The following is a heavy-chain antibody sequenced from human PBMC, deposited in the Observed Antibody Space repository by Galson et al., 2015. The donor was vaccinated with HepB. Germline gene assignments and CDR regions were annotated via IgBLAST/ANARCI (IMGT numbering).Heavy chain of an antibody. CDR1: GFTFSIYA. CDR2: IPYDGSSQ. J-gene: IGHJ6*02. CDR3: AKDGILGTTTQSKGMDV. V-gene: IGHV3-30-3*01. D-gene: IGHD1-26*01. Sequence: SLRLSCAASGFTFSIYAMHWVRQAPGKGLECVALIPYDGSSQYYADSVRGRFTIPRDNSKNTLYLQMDSLRPEDTAVYYCAKDGILGTTTQSKGMDVWGQGTTVTVSS.